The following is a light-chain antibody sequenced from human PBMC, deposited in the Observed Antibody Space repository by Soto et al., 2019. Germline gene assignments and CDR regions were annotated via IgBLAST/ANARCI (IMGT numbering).Light chain of an antibody. J-gene: IGKJ5*01. CDR3: MQSTQLPPT. V-gene: IGKV4-1*01. CDR1: RSVLYSSNNKNY. Sequence: DVVMTQSPGSLAVSLGGRATINCRSSRSVLYSSNNKNYLAWYQQKPGQPPKLLIYWASTRVSGVPDRFSGSGSGTDFTLEISRVETDDVGIYYCMQSTQLPPTFGQGTRLEIK. CDR2: WAS.